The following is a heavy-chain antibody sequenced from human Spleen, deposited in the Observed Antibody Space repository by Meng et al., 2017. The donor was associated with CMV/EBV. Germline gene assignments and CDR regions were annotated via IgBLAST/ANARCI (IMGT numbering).Heavy chain of an antibody. CDR1: GFTFSDHY. D-gene: IGHD1-26*01. V-gene: IGHV3-72*01. J-gene: IGHJ4*02. CDR3: VGGGRTTRDFDF. Sequence: ACGFTFSDHYMDWVRQAAGKGLAWITRNRNSSDSQRTGRAAYVRDKLTVASDDSKDSLYLLMNRVRTEEKAVYYCVGGGRTTRDFDFWGQGSLVTVSS. CDR2: NRNSSDSQRT.